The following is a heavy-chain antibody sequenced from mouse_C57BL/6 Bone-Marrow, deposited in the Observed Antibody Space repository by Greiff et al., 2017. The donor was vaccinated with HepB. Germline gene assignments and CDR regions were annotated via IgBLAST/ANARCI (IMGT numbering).Heavy chain of an antibody. V-gene: IGHV3-6*01. CDR2: ISYDGSN. D-gene: IGHD1-1*01. CDR1: GYSITSGYY. J-gene: IGHJ1*03. Sequence: EVKLQESGPGLVKPSQSLSLTCSVTGYSITSGYYWNWIRQFPGNKLEWMGYISYDGSNNYNPSLKNRISITRDTSKNQFFLKLNSVTTEDTATYYCARDYYGSRREYFDVWGTGTTVTVSS. CDR3: ARDYYGSRREYFDV.